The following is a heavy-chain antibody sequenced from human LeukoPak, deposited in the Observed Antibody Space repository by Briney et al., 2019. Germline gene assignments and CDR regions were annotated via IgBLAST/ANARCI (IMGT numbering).Heavy chain of an antibody. CDR1: GYTFTGYY. J-gene: IGHJ5*02. CDR3: ARGLYCSSTSCYSSWFDP. D-gene: IGHD2-2*01. V-gene: IGHV1-2*02. CDR2: INPNSGGT. Sequence: GASVKVSCKASGYTFTGYYMHWVRQAPGQGLEWMGWINPNSGGTNYAQKFQGRVTMTRDTSISTAYMELSRLRSDDTAVYYCARGLYCSSTSCYSSWFDPWGQGTLVTVSS.